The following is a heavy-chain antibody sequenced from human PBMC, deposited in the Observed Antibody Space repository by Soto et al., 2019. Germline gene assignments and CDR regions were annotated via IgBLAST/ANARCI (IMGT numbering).Heavy chain of an antibody. V-gene: IGHV4-31*03. D-gene: IGHD2-2*01. CDR1: GGSISSGGYY. CDR3: ATRGGYCSSTSCPYFDY. J-gene: IGHJ4*02. CDR2: IYYSGST. Sequence: SETLSLTCTVSGGSISSGGYYWSWIRQHPGKGLEWIGYIYYSGSTYYNPSLKSRVTISVDTSKNQFSLKLSSVTAADTAVYYCATRGGYCSSTSCPYFDYWGQGTLVTVSS.